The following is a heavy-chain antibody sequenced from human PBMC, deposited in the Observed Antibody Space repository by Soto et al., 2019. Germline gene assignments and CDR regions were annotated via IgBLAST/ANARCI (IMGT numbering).Heavy chain of an antibody. J-gene: IGHJ4*02. Sequence: QVQLVQSGAEVKKPGASVKVSCRASGYTFIRYDINWVRQAPGQGLEWMGWMNLNSGNTGYAQNFQGRVTMTRNTSITTAYMELSSLRSEDTAVYYCATVFGSINFCGQGTLVTVSS. CDR3: ATVFGSINF. D-gene: IGHD2-21*01. V-gene: IGHV1-8*01. CDR2: MNLNSGNT. CDR1: GYTFIRYD.